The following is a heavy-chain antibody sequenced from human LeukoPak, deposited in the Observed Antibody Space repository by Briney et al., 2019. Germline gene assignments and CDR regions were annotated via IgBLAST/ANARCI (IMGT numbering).Heavy chain of an antibody. Sequence: GASVKVSCKVSGYTLTELSMHWVRQAPGKGLEWRGGFDPEDGETICAQKFQGRVTMTEDTSTDTAYMELSSLRSEDTAVYYCATGPKWLRYAYNWFDPWGQGTLVTVSS. J-gene: IGHJ5*02. V-gene: IGHV1-24*01. CDR1: GYTLTELS. CDR2: FDPEDGET. CDR3: ATGPKWLRYAYNWFDP. D-gene: IGHD5-12*01.